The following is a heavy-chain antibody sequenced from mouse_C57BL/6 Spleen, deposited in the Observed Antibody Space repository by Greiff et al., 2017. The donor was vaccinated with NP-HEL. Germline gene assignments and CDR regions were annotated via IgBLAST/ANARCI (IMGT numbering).Heavy chain of an antibody. CDR2: IRNKANGYTT. CDR1: GFTFTDYY. J-gene: IGHJ4*01. V-gene: IGHV7-3*01. D-gene: IGHD5-1*01. Sequence: EVKLVESGGGLVQPGGSLSLSCAASGFTFTDYYMSWVRQPPGKALEWLGFIRNKANGYTTEYSASVKGRFTISRDNSQSILYMQMKALRAEDSATYYCARSPSTYDMGCWGHGPSVTVSS. CDR3: ARSPSTYDMGC.